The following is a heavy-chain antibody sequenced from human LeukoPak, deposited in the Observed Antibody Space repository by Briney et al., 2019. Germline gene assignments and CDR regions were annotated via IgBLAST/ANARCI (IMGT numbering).Heavy chain of an antibody. CDR1: GGSNSSYY. D-gene: IGHD1-1*01. CDR2: IYTNWST. J-gene: IGHJ3*02. V-gene: IGHV4-4*07. CDR3: ARDLPTYNWNDVGDAFDI. Sequence: SETLSLTCTVSGGSNSSYYWSWIRQPAGKGLEWIGRIYTNWSTNYNPSLKSRVTMSVDTSKNQFSLKLSSVTAADTAVYYCARDLPTYNWNDVGDAFDIWGQGTMVTVSS.